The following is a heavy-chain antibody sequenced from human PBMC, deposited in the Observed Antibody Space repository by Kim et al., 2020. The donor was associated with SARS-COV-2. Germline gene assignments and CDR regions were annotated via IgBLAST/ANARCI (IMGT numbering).Heavy chain of an antibody. V-gene: IGHV4-39*01. D-gene: IGHD3-22*01. CDR3: TSQYESSADYYAEYFHH. CDR2: MYSSGTT. Sequence: SETLSLTCTVSGCSISSRGYYWGWIRQSPGKGLEWFGSMYSSGTTYYNPSLRSRVSISVDTAKNQFSLKLNSVTAADTAVYYCTSQYESSADYYAEYFHHWGQGSLVSVSS. CDR1: GCSISSRGYY. J-gene: IGHJ1*01.